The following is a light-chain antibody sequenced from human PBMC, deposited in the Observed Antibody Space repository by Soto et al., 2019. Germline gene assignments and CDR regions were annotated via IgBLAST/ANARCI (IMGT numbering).Light chain of an antibody. J-gene: IGKJ2*01. V-gene: IGKV1D-12*01. CDR3: QQANSSPYT. Sequence: DIQLTQSPSSVSASVGDTVTITCRASQDSSTWLAWYQQKPGKAPKLLVYAASTLQSGVPSRFSGSGSGTEFTLTINSLQRVDFATYYCQQANSSPYTFGQGTVLDIK. CDR2: AAS. CDR1: QDSSTW.